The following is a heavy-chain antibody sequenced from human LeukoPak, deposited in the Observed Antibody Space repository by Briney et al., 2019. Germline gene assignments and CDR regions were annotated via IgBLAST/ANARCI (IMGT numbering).Heavy chain of an antibody. J-gene: IGHJ4*02. D-gene: IGHD6-19*01. CDR3: ARGRGSGWYCRSFTNSQYFDY. V-gene: IGHV4-34*01. CDR2: INHSGST. Sequence: SETLSLTCAVYGGSFSGYYWSWIRQPPGKGLEWIGEINHSGSTNYNPSLKSRVTISVDTSKNQFSLKLSSVTAADTAVYYCARGRGSGWYCRSFTNSQYFDYWGQGTLVTVSS. CDR1: GGSFSGYY.